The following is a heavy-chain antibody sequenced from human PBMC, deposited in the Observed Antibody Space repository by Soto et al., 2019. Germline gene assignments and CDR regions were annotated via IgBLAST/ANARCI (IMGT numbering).Heavy chain of an antibody. CDR1: GSTFSDYY. Sequence: PGGSLRLSCAASGSTFSDYYMSWIRQAPGKGLEWVSYISSSSSYTNYADSVKGRFTISRDNAKNSLYLQMNSLRAEDTAVYYCASHNVDTAMASYYYGMDVWGPGTTVTVSS. D-gene: IGHD5-18*01. CDR2: ISSSSSYT. J-gene: IGHJ6*02. V-gene: IGHV3-11*06. CDR3: ASHNVDTAMASYYYGMDV.